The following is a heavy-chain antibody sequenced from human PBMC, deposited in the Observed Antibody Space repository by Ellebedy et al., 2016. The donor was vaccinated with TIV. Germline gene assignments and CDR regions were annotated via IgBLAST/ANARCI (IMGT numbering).Heavy chain of an antibody. J-gene: IGHJ6*03. CDR1: GGSFSGYY. CDR3: ARVVPAARGSYYYYYMDV. CDR2: INHSGST. D-gene: IGHD2-2*01. Sequence: SETLSLXCAVYGGSFSGYYWSWIRQPPGKGLEWIGEINHSGSTNYNPSLKSRVTISVDTSKNQFSLKLSSVTAADTAVYYCARVVPAARGSYYYYYMDVWGKGTTVTVSS. V-gene: IGHV4-34*01.